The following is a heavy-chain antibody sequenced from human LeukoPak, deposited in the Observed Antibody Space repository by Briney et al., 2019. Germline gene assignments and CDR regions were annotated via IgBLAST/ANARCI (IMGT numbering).Heavy chain of an antibody. CDR2: INGEGSRI. J-gene: IGHJ6*02. V-gene: IGHV3-74*01. Sequence: GGSLRLSCAFTGFNLRTYWIHWVRHSPGRGLEWVARINGEGSRISYADSVRGRFTISRDNAKNTAYLQMNSLRAEDTALYYCARDPGYYYYGMDVCGQGTTVVVSS. CDR1: GFNLRTYW. CDR3: ARDPGYYYYGMDV.